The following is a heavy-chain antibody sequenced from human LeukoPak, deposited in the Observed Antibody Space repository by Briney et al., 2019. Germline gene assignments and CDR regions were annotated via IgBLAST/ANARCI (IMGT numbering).Heavy chain of an antibody. D-gene: IGHD3-3*01. Sequence: PSETLSLTCTVSGGSISSDYWSWIRQPAGKGLEWIGRIYNTGATNYNSSLKSRVTMSVDTSTNQFSLRLSSVTAADTAVYYCARVIGDSGDYFDYWGQGTLVTVSS. CDR2: IYNTGAT. CDR3: ARVIGDSGDYFDY. J-gene: IGHJ4*02. V-gene: IGHV4-4*07. CDR1: GGSISSDY.